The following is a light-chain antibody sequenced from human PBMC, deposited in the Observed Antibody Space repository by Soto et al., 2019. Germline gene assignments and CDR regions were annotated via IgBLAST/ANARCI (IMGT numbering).Light chain of an antibody. Sequence: VIWMTQSPSLLSASTGDRVTISCRMSQGISSYLAWYQQKPGKAPKLLIYDASNLETGVPSRFSGSGSGTDCTLTLSSLQPEDSATYYCQQFDNVPLTFGGGTKVDIK. CDR2: DAS. CDR1: QGISSY. J-gene: IGKJ4*01. CDR3: QQFDNVPLT. V-gene: IGKV1D-8*03.